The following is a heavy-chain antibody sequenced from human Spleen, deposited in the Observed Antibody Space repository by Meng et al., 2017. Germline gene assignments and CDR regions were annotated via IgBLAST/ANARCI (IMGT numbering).Heavy chain of an antibody. CDR3: ARELRDTLYFDY. J-gene: IGHJ4*02. V-gene: IGHV1-46*03. Sequence: QVQLVQSGGEVKKPGASVKDSCKASGYTFTSYYMHWVRQAPGQGLEWMGILNPSVGSTTYAQKFEGRVTMTRDTSTSTVYLELSSLTSEDTAVYYCARELRDTLYFDYWGQGTLVTVSS. D-gene: IGHD5-24*01. CDR2: LNPSVGST. CDR1: GYTFTSYY.